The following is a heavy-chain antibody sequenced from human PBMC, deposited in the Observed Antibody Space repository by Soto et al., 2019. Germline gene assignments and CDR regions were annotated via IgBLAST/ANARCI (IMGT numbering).Heavy chain of an antibody. CDR3: AKGIVVVPLSSYFDY. V-gene: IGHV3-23*01. J-gene: IGHJ4*02. CDR1: GFTFSSYA. D-gene: IGHD2-2*01. Sequence: PGGSLRLSCAASGFTFSSYAMSWVRQAPGKGLEWVSAISGSGGSTYYADSVKGRFTISRDNSKNTLYLQMNSLRAEDTAVYYCAKGIVVVPLSSYFDYWGQGTLVTVSS. CDR2: ISGSGGST.